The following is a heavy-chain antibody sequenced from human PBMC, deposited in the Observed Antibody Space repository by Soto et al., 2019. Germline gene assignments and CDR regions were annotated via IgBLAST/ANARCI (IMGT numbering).Heavy chain of an antibody. CDR1: GGTFSSYA. V-gene: IGHV1-69*13. D-gene: IGHD6-6*01. CDR3: AGASSNCEVHWFDP. J-gene: IGHJ5*02. CDR2: IIPIFGTA. Sequence: ASVKVSCKASGGTFSSYAISWVRQAPGQGLEWMGGIIPIFGTANYAQKFQGRVTITADESTSTAYMELSSLRSEDTAVYYCAGASSNCEVHWFDPWGQGTLVTVSS.